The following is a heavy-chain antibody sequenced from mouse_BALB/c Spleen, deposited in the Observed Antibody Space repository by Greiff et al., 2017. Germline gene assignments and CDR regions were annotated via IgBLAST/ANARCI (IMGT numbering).Heavy chain of an antibody. D-gene: IGHD4-1*01. J-gene: IGHJ3*01. V-gene: IGHV4-1*02. Sequence: EVKLVESGGGLVQPGGSLKLSCAASGFDFSRYWMSWVRQAPGKGLEWIGEINPDSSTINYTPSLKDKFIISRDNAKNTLYLQMSKVRSEDTALYYCARPFNWDEETWFAYWGQGTLVTVSA. CDR3: ARPFNWDEETWFAY. CDR1: GFDFSRYW. CDR2: INPDSSTI.